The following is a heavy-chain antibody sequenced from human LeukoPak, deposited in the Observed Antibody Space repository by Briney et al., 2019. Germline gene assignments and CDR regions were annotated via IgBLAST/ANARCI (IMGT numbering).Heavy chain of an antibody. J-gene: IGHJ3*02. V-gene: IGHV3-11*01. CDR1: GFTFSDYY. CDR3: ARDGTYYYDSSGYYSYDAFDI. CDR2: ISSSGSTI. D-gene: IGHD3-22*01. Sequence: PGGSLRLSCAASGFTFSDYYMSWIRQAPGKGLEGVSYISSSGSTIYYADSVKGRFTISRDNAKNSLYLQMNSLRAEDTAVYYCARDGTYYYDSSGYYSYDAFDIWGQGTMVTVSS.